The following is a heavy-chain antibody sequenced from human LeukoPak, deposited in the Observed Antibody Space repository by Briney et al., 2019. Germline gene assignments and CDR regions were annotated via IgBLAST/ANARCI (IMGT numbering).Heavy chain of an antibody. D-gene: IGHD2-2*02. CDR3: AKNYCSSTSCYTGGYY. J-gene: IGHJ4*02. CDR1: GFTLSSYA. Sequence: PGGSLRLSCAASGFTLSSYAMSWVRQAPGKGLEWVSAISGSGGSTYYADSVKGRFTISRDNSKNTLYLQMNSLRAEDTAVYYCAKNYCSSTSCYTGGYYWGQGTLVTVSS. V-gene: IGHV3-23*01. CDR2: ISGSGGST.